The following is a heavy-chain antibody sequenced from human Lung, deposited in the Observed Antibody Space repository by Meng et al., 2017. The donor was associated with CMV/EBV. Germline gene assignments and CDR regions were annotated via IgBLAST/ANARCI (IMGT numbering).Heavy chain of an antibody. CDR2: IYYSGTT. CDR1: GGSVSSGSYY. Sequence: LSCNVSGGSVSSGSYYWSWIRQPPGKGLEWIGYIYYSGTTKYNPSLKSRVTISVDTSKNQFSLKLSSVTAADTALYYCAREDYSNSWYPWGDYWGQGTXVTVSS. J-gene: IGHJ4*02. CDR3: AREDYSNSWYPWGDY. D-gene: IGHD6-13*01. V-gene: IGHV4-61*01.